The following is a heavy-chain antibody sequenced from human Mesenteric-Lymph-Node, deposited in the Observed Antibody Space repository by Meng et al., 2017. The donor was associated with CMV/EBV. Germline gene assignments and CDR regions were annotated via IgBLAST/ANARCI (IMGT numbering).Heavy chain of an antibody. CDR3: ARDRITGTTTSGYYYYGMDV. D-gene: IGHD1-7*01. Sequence: LSLTCAASGFTFDDYGMSWVRQAPGKGLEWVSGINWNGGSTGYADSVKGRFTISRDNAKNSLYLQMNSLRAEDTALYYCARDRITGTTTSGYYYYGMDVWGQGTTVTVSS. V-gene: IGHV3-20*04. CDR1: GFTFDDYG. CDR2: INWNGGST. J-gene: IGHJ6*02.